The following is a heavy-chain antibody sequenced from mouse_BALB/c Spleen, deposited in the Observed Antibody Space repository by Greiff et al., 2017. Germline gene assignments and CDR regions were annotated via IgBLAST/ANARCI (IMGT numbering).Heavy chain of an antibody. CDR1: GYTFTDYY. J-gene: IGHJ3*01. CDR2: IYPGSGNT. CDR3: ARYGSSYAY. V-gene: IGHV1-77*01. Sequence: VQLPQSGAELARPGASVKLSCKASGYTFTDYYINWVKQRTGQGLEWIGEIYPGSGNTYYNEKFKGKATLTADKSSSTAYMQLSSLTSEDSAVYFCARYGSSYAYWGQGTLVTVSA. D-gene: IGHD1-1*01.